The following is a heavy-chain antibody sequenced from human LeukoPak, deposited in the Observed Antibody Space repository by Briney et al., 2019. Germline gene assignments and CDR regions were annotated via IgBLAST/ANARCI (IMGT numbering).Heavy chain of an antibody. CDR1: GGSISSNSYY. CDR3: ARLHGYHFAVSRKYFDY. CDR2: IYYSGST. V-gene: IGHV4-39*01. D-gene: IGHD5-24*01. J-gene: IGHJ4*02. Sequence: PSETLSLTCTVSGGSISSNSYYRGWIRQPPGKGLEWIGTIYYSGSTYLNPSLKSRVTISVDTSKNQFSLKLSSVTAADTAVYYCARLHGYHFAVSRKYFDYWGQGTLVTVSS.